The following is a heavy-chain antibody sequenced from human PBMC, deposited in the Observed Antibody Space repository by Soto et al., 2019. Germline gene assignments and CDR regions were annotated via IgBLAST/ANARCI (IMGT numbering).Heavy chain of an antibody. D-gene: IGHD3-10*01. CDR2: IYYSGST. CDR3: ARGVPRITMVRGVIPPHFDY. V-gene: IGHV4-59*01. J-gene: IGHJ4*02. CDR1: GGSISSYY. Sequence: PSETLSLTCTVSGGSISSYYWSWIRQPPGKRLEWIGYIYYSGSTNYNPSLKSRVTISVDTSKNQFSLKLSSVTAADTAVYYCARGVPRITMVRGVIPPHFDYWGQGTLVTVSS.